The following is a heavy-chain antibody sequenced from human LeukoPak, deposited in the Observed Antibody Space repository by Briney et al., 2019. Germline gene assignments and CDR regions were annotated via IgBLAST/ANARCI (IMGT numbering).Heavy chain of an antibody. J-gene: IGHJ4*02. CDR2: IYYSGST. Sequence: PSETLSLTCTVSGGSISNYYWTWIRQPPGKGLEWIGFIYYSGSTNYNPSLKSRITISVDTSKNQFSLRLSSVIAADTAMYYCARDRSGYHDRYLDYWGQGTMVTVSS. CDR3: ARDRSGYHDRYLDY. V-gene: IGHV4-59*01. D-gene: IGHD3-16*02. CDR1: GGSISNYY.